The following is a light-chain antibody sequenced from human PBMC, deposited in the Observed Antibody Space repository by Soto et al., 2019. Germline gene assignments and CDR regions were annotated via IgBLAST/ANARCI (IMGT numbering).Light chain of an antibody. Sequence: ETVVTQSPATLSLSPGERATLSCRASQNVNRYVAWYQQKPGQAPRLLIYDASTRAAGVPARFSGSGSGTDFSLSISSLEPEDFAVYYCQEHNSFGGGTKVEIK. CDR1: QNVNRY. V-gene: IGKV3-11*01. CDR3: QEHNS. CDR2: DAS. J-gene: IGKJ4*01.